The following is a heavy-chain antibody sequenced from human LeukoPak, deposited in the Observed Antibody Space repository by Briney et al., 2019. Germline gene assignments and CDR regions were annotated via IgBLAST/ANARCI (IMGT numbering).Heavy chain of an antibody. CDR2: IYYSGST. CDR1: GGSISSSSYY. J-gene: IGHJ3*02. Sequence: PSETLSLTCTVSGGSISSSSYYWGWIRQPPGKGLEWIGSIYYSGSTYYNPSLKSRVTISVDTSKNQFSLKLSSVTAADTAVYYCAREGRGDIVVVVGGNDAFDIWGQGTMVTVSS. D-gene: IGHD2-15*01. V-gene: IGHV4-39*02. CDR3: AREGRGDIVVVVGGNDAFDI.